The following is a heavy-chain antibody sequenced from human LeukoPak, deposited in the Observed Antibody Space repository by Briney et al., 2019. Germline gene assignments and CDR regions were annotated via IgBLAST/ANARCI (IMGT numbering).Heavy chain of an antibody. CDR1: GGSISSSNW. J-gene: IGHJ6*02. V-gene: IGHV4-4*02. D-gene: IGHD6-19*01. Sequence: SETLSLTCAVSGGSISSSNWWSWVRQPPGKGLEWIGEIYHSGSTNYNPSLKSRVTISVDTSKNQFSLKLSSVTAADTAVYYCARDLRYSSGWYYQGHSGSYGNYGMDVWGQGTTVTVSS. CDR2: IYHSGST. CDR3: ARDLRYSSGWYYQGHSGSYGNYGMDV.